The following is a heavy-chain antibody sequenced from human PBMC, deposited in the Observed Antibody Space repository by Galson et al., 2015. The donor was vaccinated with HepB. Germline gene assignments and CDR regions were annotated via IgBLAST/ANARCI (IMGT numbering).Heavy chain of an antibody. CDR3: ANSPGGYDSSSYGV. CDR2: IDPSDSYT. V-gene: IGHV5-10-1*01. D-gene: IGHD3-22*01. Sequence: QSGAEVKQPGESLRISCKGSGYRFTSYWITWVRQMPGKGLEWMGRIDPSDSYTNYSPSFQGHVTISADKSISTAYLQWSSLKASDTAMYYCANSPGGYDSSSYGVWGQGTLVTVSS. J-gene: IGHJ4*02. CDR1: GYRFTSYW.